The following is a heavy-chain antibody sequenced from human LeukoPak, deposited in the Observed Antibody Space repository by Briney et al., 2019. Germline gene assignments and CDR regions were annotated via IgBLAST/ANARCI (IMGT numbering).Heavy chain of an antibody. CDR1: GGTFSSYA. J-gene: IGHJ4*02. CDR3: ASFVDPLFGY. V-gene: IGHV1-69*13. D-gene: IGHD3/OR15-3a*01. Sequence: GASVKVSCKASGGTFSSYAISWVRQAPGQGLEWMGGIIPIFGTANYAQKFQGRVTITAHESTSTAYMELSSLRSEDTAVYYCASFVDPLFGYWGQGTLVTVSS. CDR2: IIPIFGTA.